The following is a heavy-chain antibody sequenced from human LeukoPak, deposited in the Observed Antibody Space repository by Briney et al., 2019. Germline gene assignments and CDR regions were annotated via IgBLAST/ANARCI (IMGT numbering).Heavy chain of an antibody. D-gene: IGHD3-10*01. Sequence: NPGGSLRLSCAASGFTFSSYSMNWVRQAPGKGLEWVSSISSSSSYICYADSVKGRFTISRDSAKNSLYLQMNSLRAEDTAVYYCARVGWFGEVDYWGQGTLVTVSS. CDR1: GFTFSSYS. CDR2: ISSSSSYI. V-gene: IGHV3-21*01. CDR3: ARVGWFGEVDY. J-gene: IGHJ4*02.